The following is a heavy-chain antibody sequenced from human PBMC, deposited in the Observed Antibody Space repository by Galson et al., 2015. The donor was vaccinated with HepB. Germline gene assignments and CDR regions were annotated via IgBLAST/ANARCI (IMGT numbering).Heavy chain of an antibody. J-gene: IGHJ4*02. V-gene: IGHV3-9*01. D-gene: IGHD3-3*01. CDR2: ISWNSGSI. CDR3: ALNGRSGFFDY. CDR1: GFTFDDYA. Sequence: LRLSCAASGFTFDDYAMHWVRQAPGKGLEWVSGISWNSGSIGYADSVKGRFTISRDNAKNSLYLQMNSLRAEDTALYYCALNGRSGFFDYWGQGTLVTVSS.